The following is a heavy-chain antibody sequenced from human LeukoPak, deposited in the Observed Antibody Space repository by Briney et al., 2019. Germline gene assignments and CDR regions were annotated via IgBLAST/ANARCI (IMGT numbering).Heavy chain of an antibody. Sequence: PSETLSLTCTVSGGSISSYYWIWIRQPAGKGLEWIGRIYTSGSTNYNPSLKGRVTMSVDTSKNQFSLKLSSVTAADTAVYYCARADPRYSSSDAFDIWGQGTMVTVSS. D-gene: IGHD6-6*01. V-gene: IGHV4-4*07. J-gene: IGHJ3*02. CDR2: IYTSGST. CDR3: ARADPRYSSSDAFDI. CDR1: GGSISSYY.